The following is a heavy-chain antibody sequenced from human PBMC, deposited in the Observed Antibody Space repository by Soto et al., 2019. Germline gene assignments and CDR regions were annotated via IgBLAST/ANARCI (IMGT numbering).Heavy chain of an antibody. D-gene: IGHD3-22*01. CDR1: GGSISSGGYY. V-gene: IGHV4-31*03. J-gene: IGHJ4*02. Sequence: SETLSLTCTVSGGSISSGGYYWSWIRQHPGTGLEWIGHISYSGSTYYNPSLKSRVTISVDTSKNQFSLKLSSVTAADTAVYYCARVPSSGNHFDYWGQGTLVTVSS. CDR2: ISYSGST. CDR3: ARVPSSGNHFDY.